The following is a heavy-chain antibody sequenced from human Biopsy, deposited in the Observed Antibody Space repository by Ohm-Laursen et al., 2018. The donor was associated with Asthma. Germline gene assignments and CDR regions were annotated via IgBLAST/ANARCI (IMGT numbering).Heavy chain of an antibody. Sequence: SLRLSCAAPGFTFGDYCMSWVRQVPGQGLEWVVNIKHDGSEKNHVDSLKGRFTISRDNAKNSLYLQMNSLRAEDTAVYYCARTFHFWSPYHAEHYQLWGQGTLVTASS. CDR3: ARTFHFWSPYHAEHYQL. CDR1: GFTFGDYC. D-gene: IGHD3-3*02. J-gene: IGHJ1*01. V-gene: IGHV3-7*01. CDR2: IKHDGSEK.